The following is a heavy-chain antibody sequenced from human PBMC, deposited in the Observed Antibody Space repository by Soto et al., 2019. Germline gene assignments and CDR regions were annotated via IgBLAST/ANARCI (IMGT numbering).Heavy chain of an antibody. V-gene: IGHV4-31*02. J-gene: IGHJ4*02. CDR2: IFYTGTT. D-gene: IGHD6-13*01. CDR3: ARQIASAGTRGLDY. CDR1: GVSVSAGGYY. Sequence: PSETLSLTCSVSGVSVSAGGYYWTWIRQLPEKGLEWLGYIFYTGTTYYNPSLKSRIAISVDASKHQFSLNLTSVTVADTAVYYCARQIASAGTRGLDYWGQGALVTVSS.